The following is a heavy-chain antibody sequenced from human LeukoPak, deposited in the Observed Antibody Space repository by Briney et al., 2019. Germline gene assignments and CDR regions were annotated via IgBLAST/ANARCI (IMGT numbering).Heavy chain of an antibody. J-gene: IGHJ4*02. CDR2: ISYDGSNK. CDR3: ARGPYDILTGYPEAY. D-gene: IGHD3-9*01. CDR1: GFTFSSYA. V-gene: IGHV3-30*04. Sequence: AGGSLRLSCAASGFTFSSYAMHWVRQAPGKGLEWVAVISYDGSNKYYADSVEGRFTISRDNSKNTLYLQMNSLRAEDTAVYYCARGPYDILTGYPEAYWGQGTLVTVSS.